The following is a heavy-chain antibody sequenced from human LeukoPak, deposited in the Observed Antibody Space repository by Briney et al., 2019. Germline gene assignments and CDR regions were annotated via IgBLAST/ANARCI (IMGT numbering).Heavy chain of an antibody. CDR1: GGTFSSYA. CDR3: ARGGDSSGWYSDY. Sequence: SVKVSCKASGGTFSSYAISWVRQAPGQGLEWMGGIIPIFGTANYAQKFQGRVTITADKSTSTAYMELSSLRSEDTAVYYCARGGDSSGWYSDYWGQGTLVTVSS. V-gene: IGHV1-69*06. CDR2: IIPIFGTA. D-gene: IGHD6-25*01. J-gene: IGHJ4*02.